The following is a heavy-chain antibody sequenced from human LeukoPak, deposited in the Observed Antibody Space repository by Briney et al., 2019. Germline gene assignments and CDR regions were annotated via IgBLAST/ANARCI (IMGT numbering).Heavy chain of an antibody. CDR3: ARGIAAAVFDY. Sequence: SETLSLTCTVSGGSISGSNYYWDWVRQPPGKGLEWIGSIYYSGSTYYNPSLKSRVTISVDTSNNQFSLKLSSVTAADTAVYYCARGIAAAVFDYWGQGTLVTVSS. J-gene: IGHJ4*02. CDR1: GGSISGSNYY. D-gene: IGHD6-13*01. V-gene: IGHV4-39*01. CDR2: IYYSGST.